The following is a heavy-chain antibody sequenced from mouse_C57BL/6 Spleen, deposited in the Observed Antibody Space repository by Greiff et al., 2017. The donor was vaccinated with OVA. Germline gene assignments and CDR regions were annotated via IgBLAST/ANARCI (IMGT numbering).Heavy chain of an antibody. Sequence: QVQLQQSGPGLVQPSQSLSITCTVSGFSLTSYGVHWVRQPPGKGLEWLGVIWSDGSTDYNAAFISRLSISKDNSKSQVFFKMNSLQADDTAIYYCATSSIYYDYDGYAMDYWGQGTSVTVSS. D-gene: IGHD2-4*01. J-gene: IGHJ4*01. V-gene: IGHV2-4*01. CDR2: IWSDGST. CDR3: ATSSIYYDYDGYAMDY. CDR1: GFSLTSYG.